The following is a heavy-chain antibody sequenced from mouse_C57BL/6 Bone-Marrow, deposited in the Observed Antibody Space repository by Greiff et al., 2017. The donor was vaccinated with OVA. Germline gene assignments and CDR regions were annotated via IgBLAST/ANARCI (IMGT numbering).Heavy chain of an antibody. CDR3: ARSPLGLGEYFDV. D-gene: IGHD4-1*01. J-gene: IGHJ1*03. CDR1: GYTFTSYG. CDR2: IYPRSGNT. Sequence: QVQLQQSGAELARPGASVKLSCKASGYTFTSYGISWVKQRTGQGLEWIGEIYPRSGNTYYNEKFKGKATLTADKSSSTAYMQFSSLTSEDSAIYYCARSPLGLGEYFDVWGTGTTVTVSS. V-gene: IGHV1-81*01.